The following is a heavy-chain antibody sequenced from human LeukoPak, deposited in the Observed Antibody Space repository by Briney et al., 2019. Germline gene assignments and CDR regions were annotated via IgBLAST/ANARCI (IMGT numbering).Heavy chain of an antibody. Sequence: GSVKVSCKVSGYTLTELSMHWVRQAPGKGREWMGGFDPEDGETIYAQKFQGRVTMTEDTSTDTAYMELSSLRSEDTAVYYCATPPYCSSTSCHDYWGQGTLVTVSS. CDR1: GYTLTELS. V-gene: IGHV1-24*01. CDR3: ATPPYCSSTSCHDY. J-gene: IGHJ4*02. D-gene: IGHD2-2*01. CDR2: FDPEDGET.